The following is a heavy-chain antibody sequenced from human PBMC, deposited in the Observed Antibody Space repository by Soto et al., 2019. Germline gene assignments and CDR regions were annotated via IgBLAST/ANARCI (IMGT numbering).Heavy chain of an antibody. Sequence: QLQLQESGAGLVKPSQTLSLTCAVSGGSISSGGYSWSWIRQPPGKGLEWIGYIYHSGSTYYNPSPKSRATISVNRSKNQFSLKLSSVTAADTAVYYCARTESGTFDPWGQGTLVTVSS. CDR2: IYHSGST. CDR1: GGSISSGGYS. D-gene: IGHD1-7*01. V-gene: IGHV4-30-2*01. CDR3: ARTESGTFDP. J-gene: IGHJ5*02.